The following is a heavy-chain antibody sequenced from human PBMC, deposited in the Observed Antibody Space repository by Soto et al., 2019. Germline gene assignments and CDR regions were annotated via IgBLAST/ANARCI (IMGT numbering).Heavy chain of an antibody. CDR2: IWYDGSNK. CDR1: GFTFSSYG. D-gene: IGHD2-15*01. CDR3: ARGMGYCSGGSCYDYYYYYYYMDV. Sequence: PGGSLRLSCAASGFTFSSYGMHWVRQAPGKGLEWVAVIWYDGSNKYYADSVKGRFTISRDNSKNTLYLQMNSLRAEDTAVYYCARGMGYCSGGSCYDYYYYYYYMDVWGKGTTVTVSS. J-gene: IGHJ6*03. V-gene: IGHV3-33*01.